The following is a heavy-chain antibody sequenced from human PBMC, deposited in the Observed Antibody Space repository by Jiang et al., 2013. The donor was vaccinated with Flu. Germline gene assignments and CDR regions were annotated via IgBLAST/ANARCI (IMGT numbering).Heavy chain of an antibody. J-gene: IGHJ4*02. CDR1: GFTFSDYY. CDR3: ARGGSYGYPFDY. D-gene: IGHD5-18*01. CDR2: ISSSSSYT. Sequence: VQLLESGGGLVKPGGSLRLSCAASGFTFSDYYMSWIRQAPGKGLEWVSYISSSSSYTNYADSVKGRFTISRDNAKNSLYLQMNSLRAEDTAVYYCARGGSYGYPFDYWGQGTLVTVSS. V-gene: IGHV3-11*06.